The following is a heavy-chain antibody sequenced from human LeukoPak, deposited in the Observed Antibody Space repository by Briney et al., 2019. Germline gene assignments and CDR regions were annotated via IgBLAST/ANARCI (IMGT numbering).Heavy chain of an antibody. Sequence: GGSLRLSCAASGFTFSSYSMNWVRQAPGKGLEWVSSISSSSSYIYYADSVKGRFTISRDNAKNSLYLQMNSLRAEDTAVYYCARSDIVVVVAAREYGMDVWGQGTTVTVSS. CDR3: ARSDIVVVVAAREYGMDV. V-gene: IGHV3-21*01. D-gene: IGHD2-15*01. CDR2: ISSSSSYI. J-gene: IGHJ6*02. CDR1: GFTFSSYS.